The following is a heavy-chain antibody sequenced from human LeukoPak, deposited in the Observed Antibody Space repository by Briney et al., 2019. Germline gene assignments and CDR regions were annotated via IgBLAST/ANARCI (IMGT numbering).Heavy chain of an antibody. CDR2: IYTSGST. Sequence: PSETLSLTCTVSGGSISSGSYYWSWIRQPAGKGLEWIGRIYTSGSTNYNPSLKSRVTISVDTSKNQFSLKLSSVAAADTAVYYCARETTDGSSSDYWGQGTLVTVSS. D-gene: IGHD1-26*01. J-gene: IGHJ4*02. CDR3: ARETTDGSSSDY. V-gene: IGHV4-61*02. CDR1: GGSISSGSYY.